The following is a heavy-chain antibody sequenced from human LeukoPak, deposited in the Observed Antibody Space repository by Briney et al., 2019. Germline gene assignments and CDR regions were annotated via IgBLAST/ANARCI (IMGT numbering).Heavy chain of an antibody. Sequence: PSETLSLTCTVSGGSISSYYWSWIRQPPGKGLEWIGYIYYSGSTNYNPSLKSRVTISVDTPKNQFSLKLSSVTAADTAVYYCARETLGSGSYYRTWGQGTLVTVSS. CDR3: ARETLGSGSYYRT. J-gene: IGHJ5*02. CDR2: IYYSGST. V-gene: IGHV4-59*01. CDR1: GGSISSYY. D-gene: IGHD3-10*01.